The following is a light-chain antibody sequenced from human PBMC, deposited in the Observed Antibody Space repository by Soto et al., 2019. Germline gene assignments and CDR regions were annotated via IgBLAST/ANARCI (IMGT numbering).Light chain of an antibody. CDR3: QQYDNLPIT. Sequence: DIQMTQSPSSLCASVVCMVTITXRAXQTIRTYLNWYXQKXGKAPKXXXYDASNLETGVPSRFSGSGSGTDFTFTISSLQPEDIESYYCQQYDNLPITFGQGTRLEIK. J-gene: IGKJ5*01. CDR2: DAS. V-gene: IGKV1-33*01. CDR1: QTIRTY.